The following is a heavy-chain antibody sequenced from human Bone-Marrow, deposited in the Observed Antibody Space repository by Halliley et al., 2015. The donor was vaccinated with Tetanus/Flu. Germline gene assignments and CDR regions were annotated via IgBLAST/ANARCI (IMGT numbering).Heavy chain of an antibody. V-gene: IGHV3-30*18. CDR3: AKDQVGGGFHH. Sequence: LSLTCEGSGFTFRSYGMHWVRQAPGKGLQSLAVISYDGSNKFYAEAVKGRFTISRDNSRNTLFLQINSVRPEDTAVYYCAKDQVGGGFHHWGQGTLVIVSS. J-gene: IGHJ1*01. D-gene: IGHD2-15*01. CDR2: ISYDGSNK. CDR1: GFTFRSYG.